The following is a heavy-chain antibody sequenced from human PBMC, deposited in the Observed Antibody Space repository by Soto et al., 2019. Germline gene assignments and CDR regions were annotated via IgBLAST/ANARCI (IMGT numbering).Heavy chain of an antibody. Sequence: QVQLVESGGGLVKPGGSLRLSCAASGFTFSDYYMSWIRQAPGKGLEWVSYISSSGSTIYYADSVKGRFTISRDNAKNSLYLQMNSLRAEDTAVYYCARDNHIRGGRNFGVVARKNLKNARNDAFDIWGQGTMVTVSS. CDR1: GFTFSDYY. V-gene: IGHV3-11*01. CDR2: ISSSGSTI. CDR3: ARDNHIRGGRNFGVVARKNLKNARNDAFDI. J-gene: IGHJ3*02. D-gene: IGHD3-3*02.